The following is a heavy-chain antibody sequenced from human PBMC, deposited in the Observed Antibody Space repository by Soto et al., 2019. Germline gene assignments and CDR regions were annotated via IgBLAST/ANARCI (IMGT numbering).Heavy chain of an antibody. CDR3: ARDYLIAVAFDAFDI. V-gene: IGHV4-4*07. CDR1: GGSIISYY. J-gene: IGHJ3*02. CDR2: IYTSGST. D-gene: IGHD6-19*01. Sequence: SETLSLTCTVSGGSIISYYWSWIRQPAGKGLEWIGRIYTSGSTNYNPSLKSRVTMSVDTSKNQFSLKLSSVTAADTAVYYCARDYLIAVAFDAFDIWGQGTMVTVS.